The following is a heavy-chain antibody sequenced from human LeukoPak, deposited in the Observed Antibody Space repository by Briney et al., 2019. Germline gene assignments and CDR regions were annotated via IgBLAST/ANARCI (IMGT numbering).Heavy chain of an antibody. CDR1: GGSISSYY. J-gene: IGHJ6*03. D-gene: IGHD6-19*01. CDR3: ARDSGQWLVQHYYYYYYMDV. CDR2: IYTSGST. V-gene: IGHV4-4*07. Sequence: SETLSLTCTDSGGSISSYYWSWIRQPAGEGLGWIWRIYTSGSTNYNPSLKSRVTMSVDTSKNQFSLKLSSVTAADTAVYYCARDSGQWLVQHYYYYYYMDVWGKGTTVTVSS.